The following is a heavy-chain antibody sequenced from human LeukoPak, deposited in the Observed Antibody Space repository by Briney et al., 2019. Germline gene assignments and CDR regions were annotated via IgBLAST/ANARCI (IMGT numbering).Heavy chain of an antibody. Sequence: HPGGSLRLSCAASGFTFSSYWMSWVRQAPGKGLEWVANIKQDGSEKYYVDSVKGRFTISRDNAKNSLYLQMNSLRAEDTAVYYCTTSNVLRYFDWSFDYYYYMDVWGKGTTVTVSS. V-gene: IGHV3-7*01. CDR2: IKQDGSEK. CDR1: GFTFSSYW. J-gene: IGHJ6*03. D-gene: IGHD3-9*01. CDR3: TTSNVLRYFDWSFDYYYYMDV.